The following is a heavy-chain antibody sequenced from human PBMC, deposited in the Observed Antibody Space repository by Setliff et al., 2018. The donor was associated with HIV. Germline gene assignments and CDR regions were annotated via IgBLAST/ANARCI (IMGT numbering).Heavy chain of an antibody. CDR2: IYYTGST. D-gene: IGHD3-10*01. CDR1: GASISNHY. Sequence: LSLTCGVSGASISNHYWSWVRQSPGKGLEWIGYIYYTGSTNYNPSLKSRIAILLDTSKNQFSLKLNSVTAADTAVYYCARARLRGSGAALVYWGQGTLVTVSS. CDR3: ARARLRGSGAALVY. V-gene: IGHV4-59*11. J-gene: IGHJ4*02.